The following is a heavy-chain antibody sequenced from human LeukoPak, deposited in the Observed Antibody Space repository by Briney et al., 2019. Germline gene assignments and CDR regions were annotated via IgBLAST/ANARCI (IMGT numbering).Heavy chain of an antibody. CDR1: GFIFDDYA. D-gene: IGHD2-2*01. V-gene: IGHV3-23*01. CDR2: ISASRTTT. J-gene: IGHJ3*01. CDR3: ARDKPGPTYCSSSNCFDAFNL. Sequence: GGSLRLSCAASGFIFDDYAMNWVRQAPGKGLEWVSVISASRTTTFYAASVKGRFTISRDNSKNTLYLQMTGLRPEDTAIYYCARDKPGPTYCSSSNCFDAFNLWGQGTMVTVSS.